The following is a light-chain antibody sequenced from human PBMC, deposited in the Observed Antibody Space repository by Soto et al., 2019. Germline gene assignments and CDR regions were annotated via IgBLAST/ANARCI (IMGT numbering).Light chain of an antibody. J-gene: IGLJ2*01. CDR1: NSNIGSNT. Sequence: QSVLTQPPSASGTPGQRVTISCSGSNSNIGSNTVNWYQQFPGTAPRFLIYGNDLRLSGVPDRFSASKSGTSASLAISGLQSEDEADYYCAVWDDSLRGRVFGGGTQLTVL. CDR3: AVWDDSLRGRV. V-gene: IGLV1-44*01. CDR2: GND.